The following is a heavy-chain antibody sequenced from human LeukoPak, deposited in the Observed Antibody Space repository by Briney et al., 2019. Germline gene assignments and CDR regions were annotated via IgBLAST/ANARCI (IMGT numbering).Heavy chain of an antibody. D-gene: IGHD6-19*01. Sequence: ASVKVSCKASGYIFTAYAMHWLRQAPGQRLEWMGWINVGNGNTKYSQKFQGRVTITRDTSASTAYMELNSLRSEDTAVYYCASSLIEVAGTAPWGQGTLVTVSS. CDR3: ASSLIEVAGTAP. V-gene: IGHV1-3*01. CDR2: INVGNGNT. CDR1: GYIFTAYA. J-gene: IGHJ5*02.